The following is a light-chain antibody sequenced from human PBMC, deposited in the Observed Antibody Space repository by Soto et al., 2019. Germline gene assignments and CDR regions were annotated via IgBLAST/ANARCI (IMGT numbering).Light chain of an antibody. CDR2: GAS. Sequence: EIVLTQSPGTLSLSPGERATVSCRASQSVSSSYLAWYQQKPGQAPRLLIYGASSRATGIPDRFSGSGSGTVFTLTISRLEPEDFAVYYCQQYGSSPPYTFGQGTKLEIK. J-gene: IGKJ2*01. CDR1: QSVSSSY. CDR3: QQYGSSPPYT. V-gene: IGKV3-20*01.